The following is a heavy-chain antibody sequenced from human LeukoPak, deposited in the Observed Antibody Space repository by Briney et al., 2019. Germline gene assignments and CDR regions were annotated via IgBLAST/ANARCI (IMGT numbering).Heavy chain of an antibody. Sequence: SETLSLTCAVYGGSFSGYYWSWIRQPPGKGLEWIGEINHSGSTNYNPSLKSRVTISVDTSKNQFSLKLSSVTAADTAVYYCARALGALDYWGRGTLVTVSS. J-gene: IGHJ4*02. CDR1: GGSFSGYY. V-gene: IGHV4-34*01. CDR3: ARALGALDY. D-gene: IGHD3-16*01. CDR2: INHSGST.